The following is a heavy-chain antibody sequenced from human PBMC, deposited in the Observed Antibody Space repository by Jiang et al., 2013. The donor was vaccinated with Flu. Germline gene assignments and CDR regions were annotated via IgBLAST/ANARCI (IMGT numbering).Heavy chain of an antibody. CDR3: TTGSVGTTGLFDF. D-gene: IGHD1-1*01. CDR1: GSRLSGLV. CDR2: SILNRMR. J-gene: IGHJ4*02. Sequence: EVKMPGASVKVSCKVSGSRLSGLVMHWVRQAPGKGLEWMEVSILNRMRQSTHRGSRGRVAMTEDTSTNTAYMDLSNLRSEDTAVYYCTTGSVGTTGLFDFWGQGTLVTVSS. V-gene: IGHV1-24*01.